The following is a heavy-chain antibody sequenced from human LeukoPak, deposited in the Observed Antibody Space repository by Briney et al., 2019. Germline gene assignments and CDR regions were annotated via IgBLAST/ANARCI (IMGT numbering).Heavy chain of an antibody. Sequence: GGSLRLSCAASGFTFSSYEMNWVRQAPGKGLEWVSYISSSSSTIYYADSVKGRFTISRDNAKDSLYLQMNSLRAEDTAVYYCARDGGGYSYGYEYYMDVWGKGTTVTVSS. CDR1: GFTFSSYE. V-gene: IGHV3-48*01. J-gene: IGHJ6*03. CDR3: ARDGGGYSYGYEYYMDV. CDR2: ISSSSSTI. D-gene: IGHD5-18*01.